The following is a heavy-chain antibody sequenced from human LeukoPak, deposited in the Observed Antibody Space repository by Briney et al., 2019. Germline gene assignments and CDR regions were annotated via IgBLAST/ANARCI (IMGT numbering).Heavy chain of an antibody. CDR2: ISGSGGGT. D-gene: IGHD3-10*01. V-gene: IGHV3-23*01. Sequence: PGGSLRLSCAASGFTFSGYAMSWVRQAPGKGLEWVSAISGSGGGTYYADSVKGRFTISRDNSKNTLYLQMNSLRAEDTAVYYCAKDPGYYGSDVGYWGQETLVTVSS. CDR1: GFTFSGYA. J-gene: IGHJ4*02. CDR3: AKDPGYYGSDVGY.